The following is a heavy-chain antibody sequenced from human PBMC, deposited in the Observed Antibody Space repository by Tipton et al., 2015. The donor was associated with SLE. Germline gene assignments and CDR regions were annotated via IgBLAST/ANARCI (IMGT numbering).Heavy chain of an antibody. CDR1: GGSISSYY. Sequence: TLSLTCTVSGGSISSYYWSWIRQPPGKGLEWIGEINHSGSTNYNPSPKSRVTISVDTSKNQFSLKLSSVTAADTAVYYCARAYSGWLQGWGQGTLVTVSS. D-gene: IGHD5-12*01. CDR2: INHSGST. V-gene: IGHV4-34*01. J-gene: IGHJ4*02. CDR3: ARAYSGWLQG.